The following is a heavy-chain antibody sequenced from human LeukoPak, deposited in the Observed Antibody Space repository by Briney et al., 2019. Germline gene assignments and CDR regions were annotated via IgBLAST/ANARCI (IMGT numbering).Heavy chain of an antibody. V-gene: IGHV5-51*01. J-gene: IGHJ4*02. CDR1: GYSFTSYW. Sequence: GESLKISFKGSGYSFTSYWIGWVRQMPGKGLEWMGIIYPGDSDTRYSPSFQGQVTISADKSISTAYLQWSSLKASDTAMYYCARRGYCSSTSCYTAFDYWGQGTLVTVSS. CDR3: ARRGYCSSTSCYTAFDY. CDR2: IYPGDSDT. D-gene: IGHD2-2*02.